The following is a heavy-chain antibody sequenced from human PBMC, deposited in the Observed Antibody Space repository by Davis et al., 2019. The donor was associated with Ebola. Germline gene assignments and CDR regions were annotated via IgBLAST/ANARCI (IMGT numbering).Heavy chain of an antibody. Sequence: MPSETLSLICTVSGGSISSYYWSWIRQPPGKGLEWIGEINHSGSTNYNPSLKSRVTISVDTSKNQFSLKLSSVTAADTAVYYCARGIGSVTARFDPWGQGTLVTVSS. V-gene: IGHV4-34*01. J-gene: IGHJ5*02. CDR3: ARGIGSVTARFDP. CDR1: GGSISSYY. CDR2: INHSGST. D-gene: IGHD5/OR15-5a*01.